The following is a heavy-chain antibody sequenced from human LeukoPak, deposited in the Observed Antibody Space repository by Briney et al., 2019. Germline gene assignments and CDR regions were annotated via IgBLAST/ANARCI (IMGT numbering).Heavy chain of an antibody. V-gene: IGHV3-23*01. D-gene: IGHD3-22*01. CDR3: ARGGSGYIY. J-gene: IGHJ4*02. CDR2: ISGSGGST. Sequence: GGSLRLSCTASGFTFRDYGMSWVRQAPGKGLEWVSAISGSGGSTYYADSVKGRFTISRDNSKNTLYLQMNSLRAEDTAVYYCARGGSGYIYWGQGTLVTVSS. CDR1: GFTFRDYG.